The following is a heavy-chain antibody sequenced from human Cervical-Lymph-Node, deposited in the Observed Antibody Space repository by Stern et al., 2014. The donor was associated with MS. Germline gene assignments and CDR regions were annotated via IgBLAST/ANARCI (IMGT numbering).Heavy chain of an antibody. CDR1: GYLFDDYW. V-gene: IGHV5-51*03. J-gene: IGHJ4*02. D-gene: IGHD3-22*01. CDR2: IFPRDSNT. CDR3: STISAKKSISPAFLQGSSLRASDTPIYYCAKSPATPSGYDRFDY. Sequence: EVHLVESGAEVKKPGESLKISCEASGYLFDDYWIGWVRQMSGRGLELVAIIFPRDSNTRYSPSVQGQVTISAAKSISTAYLPWTLNPRSGPPAKGQSTISAKKSISPAFLQGSSLRASDTPIYYCAKSPATPSGYDRFDYWGQGALVTVSS.